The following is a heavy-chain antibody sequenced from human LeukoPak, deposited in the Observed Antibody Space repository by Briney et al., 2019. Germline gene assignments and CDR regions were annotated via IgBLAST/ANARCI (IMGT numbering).Heavy chain of an antibody. CDR2: IYYSGST. CDR3: ARRTDYYDSSGYYYFDY. CDR1: GGSISGSSYY. J-gene: IGHJ4*02. D-gene: IGHD3-22*01. Sequence: SETLSLTCTVSGGSISGSSYYWGWIRQPPGRGLEWIGSIYYSGSTYYNPSLKSRVTISVDTSKNQFSLKLSSVTAADTAVYYCARRTDYYDSSGYYYFDYWGQGTLVTVSS. V-gene: IGHV4-39*01.